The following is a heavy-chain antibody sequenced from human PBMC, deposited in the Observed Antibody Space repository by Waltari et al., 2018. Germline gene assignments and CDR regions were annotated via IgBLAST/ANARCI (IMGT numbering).Heavy chain of an antibody. CDR1: GFTFSSYG. V-gene: IGHV3-30*18. D-gene: IGHD2-8*01. CDR3: AKEGGLQTQLMYYFDY. Sequence: QVQLVESGGGVVQPGRSLRLSCAASGFTFSSYGMHWVRQAPGKGLEWVAVIWYDGSNKYYADSVKGRFTISRYNSKNTLYLQMNSLRAEDTAMYYCAKEGGLQTQLMYYFDYWGQGTLVTVSS. J-gene: IGHJ4*02. CDR2: IWYDGSNK.